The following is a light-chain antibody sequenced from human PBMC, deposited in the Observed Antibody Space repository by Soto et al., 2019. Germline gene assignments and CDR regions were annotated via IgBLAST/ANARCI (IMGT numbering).Light chain of an antibody. V-gene: IGLV2-8*01. CDR2: EIN. Sequence: QSVLTHPPSASVPPRQSCTISSTGTGSDVFAYDSVSRYQQHPGKAPTLMIYEINKPPSGVTDSFSGSKSGNTVSLTVSGRQAEDEADYYCSSFAGGNTFPYVFGTWTKVNV. CDR1: GSDVFAYDS. J-gene: IGLJ1*01. CDR3: SSFAGGNTFPYV.